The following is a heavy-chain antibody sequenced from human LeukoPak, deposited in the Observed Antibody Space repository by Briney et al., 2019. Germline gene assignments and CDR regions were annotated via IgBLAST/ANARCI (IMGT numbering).Heavy chain of an antibody. D-gene: IGHD1-7*01. CDR2: IYYSGST. CDR1: GGSISSSSYY. J-gene: IGHJ4*02. Sequence: SETLSLTCTVSGGSISSSSYYWGWIRQPPGKGLEWIGSIYYSGSTYYNPSLKSRVTISVDTSKNQFSLKLSSVTAADTAVYYCARHLTGTTFEGFNDYWGQGTLVTVSP. V-gene: IGHV4-39*01. CDR3: ARHLTGTTFEGFNDY.